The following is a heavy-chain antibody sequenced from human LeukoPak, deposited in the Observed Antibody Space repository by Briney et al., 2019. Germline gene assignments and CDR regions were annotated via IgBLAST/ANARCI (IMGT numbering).Heavy chain of an antibody. CDR2: INNDGSVT. J-gene: IGHJ4*02. D-gene: IGHD2-21*02. CDR1: GLTFSTYW. CDR3: ARSPNCGGDCF. V-gene: IGHV3-74*01. Sequence: PGGSLRLSCAASGLTFSTYWMHWVRQAPGKGLVWVSRINNDGSVTSYADSVKGRFTISRDNAKNTLFLQMNSLRAEDTAVYYCARSPNCGGDCFWGQGTLVTVSS.